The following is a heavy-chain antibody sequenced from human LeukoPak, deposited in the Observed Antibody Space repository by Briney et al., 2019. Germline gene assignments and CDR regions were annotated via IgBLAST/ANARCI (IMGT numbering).Heavy chain of an antibody. CDR1: GVTFSGYS. J-gene: IGHJ6*03. V-gene: IGHV3-48*01. CDR2: ISASGGTT. Sequence: GGSLRLSCSTSGVTFSGYSMNWVRRAPGKGLEWLSYISASGGTTYYADSVNGRFTISRDNSKNTLYLQMNSLRAEDTAVYYCAKIGSSGWYEVYYYYMDVWGKGTTVTISS. D-gene: IGHD6-19*01. CDR3: AKIGSSGWYEVYYYYMDV.